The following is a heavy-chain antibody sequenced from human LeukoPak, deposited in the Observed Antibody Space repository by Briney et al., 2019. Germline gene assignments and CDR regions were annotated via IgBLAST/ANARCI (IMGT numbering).Heavy chain of an antibody. D-gene: IGHD6-13*01. CDR2: INHSGST. Sequence: SETLSLTCAVYGGSFSGYYWSWIRQPPGKGLEWIGEINHSGSTNYNPSLKSRVTISVDTSKNQFSLKLSSVTAADTAVYYCARDGWQQLARGYFDYWGQGTLVTVSS. V-gene: IGHV4-34*01. CDR1: GGSFSGYY. J-gene: IGHJ4*02. CDR3: ARDGWQQLARGYFDY.